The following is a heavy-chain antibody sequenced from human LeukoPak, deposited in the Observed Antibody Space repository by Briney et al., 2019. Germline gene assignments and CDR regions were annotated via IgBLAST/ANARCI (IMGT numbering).Heavy chain of an antibody. CDR1: GFTFDDYG. V-gene: IGHV3-20*04. J-gene: IGHJ6*04. CDR2: INWNGGST. Sequence: GGSLRLSCAASGFTFDDYGMSWVRQAPGKGLEWVSGINWNGGSTGYADSVKGRFTISRDNAKNSLYLQMNSLRAEDTALYYCARVTYYDFWSGTWDVWGKGTTVTVSS. D-gene: IGHD3-3*01. CDR3: ARVTYYDFWSGTWDV.